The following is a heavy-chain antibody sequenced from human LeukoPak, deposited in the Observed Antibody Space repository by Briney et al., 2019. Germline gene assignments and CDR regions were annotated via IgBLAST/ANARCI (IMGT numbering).Heavy chain of an antibody. D-gene: IGHD3-10*01. V-gene: IGHV3-48*01. CDR1: GFTFSSYS. CDR2: ISSSSSTI. CDR3: AKESIITDSQTDY. Sequence: GGSLRLSCAASGFTFSSYSMNWVRQAPGKGLEGVSYISSSSSTIYYADSVKGRFTISRDNSKNTLYLQMNSLRAEDTAVYYCAKESIITDSQTDYWGQGTLVTVSS. J-gene: IGHJ4*02.